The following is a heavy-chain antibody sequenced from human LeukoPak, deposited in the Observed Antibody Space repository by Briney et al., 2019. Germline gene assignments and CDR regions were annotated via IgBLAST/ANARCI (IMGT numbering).Heavy chain of an antibody. CDR2: IYTSGST. J-gene: IGHJ5*02. D-gene: IGHD5-18*01. CDR1: GGSISSYY. Sequence: SETLSLTCTVSGGSISSYYWSWIRQPAGKGLEWIGRIYTSGSTNYNPSLKSRVTMSVDTSKNQFSLKLSSVTAADTAVYYCARERYFGSEYSYGYLTFYWFDPWGQGTLVTVSS. CDR3: ARERYFGSEYSYGYLTFYWFDP. V-gene: IGHV4-4*07.